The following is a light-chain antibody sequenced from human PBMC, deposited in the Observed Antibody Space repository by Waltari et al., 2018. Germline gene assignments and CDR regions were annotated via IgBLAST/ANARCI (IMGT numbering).Light chain of an antibody. V-gene: IGKV1-33*01. CDR2: DAS. Sequence: DIQMTQSPSSLSASVGDKVTITCQASQDISNFLNWYQQKPGQAPNLLIHDASNLETGVPSRFSGSGSGTDFIFTISSLQPEDIATYCCQQYDNLPLTFGGGTRVRIK. CDR1: QDISNF. CDR3: QQYDNLPLT. J-gene: IGKJ4*01.